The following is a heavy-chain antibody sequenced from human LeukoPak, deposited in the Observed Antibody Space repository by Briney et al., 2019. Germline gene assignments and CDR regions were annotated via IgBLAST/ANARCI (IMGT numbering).Heavy chain of an antibody. J-gene: IGHJ4*02. CDR2: ISPSGGST. Sequence: ASVKLSCKAFGYTFTGYWMHWVRQAPGQGPEWMGVISPSGGSTIYAQKFQGRVTITADKSTSTAYMELSSLRSEDTAVYYCARDSDSSGPRGGFDYWGQGTLVTVSS. CDR3: ARDSDSSGPRGGFDY. V-gene: IGHV1-46*01. D-gene: IGHD3-22*01. CDR1: GYTFTGYW.